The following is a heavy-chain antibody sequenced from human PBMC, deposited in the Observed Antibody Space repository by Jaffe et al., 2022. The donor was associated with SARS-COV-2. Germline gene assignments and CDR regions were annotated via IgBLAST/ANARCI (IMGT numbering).Heavy chain of an antibody. CDR1: GGSISSGSYY. Sequence: QVQLQESGPGLVKPSQTLSLTCTVSGGSISSGSYYWSWIRQPAGKGLEWIGRIYTSGSTNYNPSLKSRVTISVDTSKNQFSLKLSSVTAADTAVYYCAREPVIVGATGSYTYYYGMDVWGQGTTVTVSS. V-gene: IGHV4-61*02. CDR2: IYTSGST. J-gene: IGHJ6*02. D-gene: IGHD1-26*01. CDR3: AREPVIVGATGSYTYYYGMDV.